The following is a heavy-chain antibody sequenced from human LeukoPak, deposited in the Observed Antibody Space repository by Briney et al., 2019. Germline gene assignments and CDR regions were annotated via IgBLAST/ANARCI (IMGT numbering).Heavy chain of an antibody. D-gene: IGHD2-2*02. J-gene: IGHJ6*03. V-gene: IGHV3-9*01. CDR3: AKDGAYCSSTSCYTEDYYYYMDV. Sequence: GRSLRLSCAASGFTFDDYAMHWVRQAPGKGLEWVSGISWNSGSIGYADSVKGRFTISRDNAKNSLYLQMNSLRAEDTALYYCAKDGAYCSSTSCYTEDYYYYMDVWGKGTTVTVSS. CDR1: GFTFDDYA. CDR2: ISWNSGSI.